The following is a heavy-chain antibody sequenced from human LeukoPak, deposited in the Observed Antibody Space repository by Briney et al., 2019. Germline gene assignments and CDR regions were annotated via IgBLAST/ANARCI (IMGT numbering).Heavy chain of an antibody. CDR1: GYTFTSYG. D-gene: IGHD4-17*01. CDR2: VSGYNGNT. V-gene: IGHV1-18*01. J-gene: IGHJ4*02. CDR3: AKVGIGYGDYPSYFDY. Sequence: VASVTVSCKASGYTFTSYGISWVRQAPGQGVEGMGWVSGYNGNTNYAQRLQGRVTMTTDTSTSTAYMELRSLRSDDTAVYYCAKVGIGYGDYPSYFDYLGQGTLVTVSS.